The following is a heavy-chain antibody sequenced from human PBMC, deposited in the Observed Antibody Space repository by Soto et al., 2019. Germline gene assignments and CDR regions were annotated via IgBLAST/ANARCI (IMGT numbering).Heavy chain of an antibody. V-gene: IGHV3-23*01. CDR3: AKVPPGSTYYYYGMDV. CDR2: ISGSGGST. D-gene: IGHD6-6*01. Sequence: PGGSLRLSCAASGFTFSSYAMSWVRQAPGKGLEWVSAISGSGGSTYYADSVKGRFTISRDNSKNTLYLQMNSLRAEDTAVYYCAKVPPGSTYYYYGMDVWGQGTTVTV. CDR1: GFTFSSYA. J-gene: IGHJ6*02.